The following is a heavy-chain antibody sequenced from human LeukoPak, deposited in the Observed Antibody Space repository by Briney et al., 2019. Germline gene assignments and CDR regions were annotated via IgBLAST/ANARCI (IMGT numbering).Heavy chain of an antibody. V-gene: IGHV1-18*01. CDR1: GYTFTSYG. D-gene: IGHD3-22*01. J-gene: IGHJ4*02. CDR3: ARDSHYYDSSGYYYGLVFDY. Sequence: ASVKVSCKASGYTFTSYGISWVRRAPGQGLEWMGWISAYNGNTNYAQKLQGRVTMTTDTSTSTAYMELRSLRSDDTAVYYCARDSHYYDSSGYYYGLVFDYWGQGTLVTVSS. CDR2: ISAYNGNT.